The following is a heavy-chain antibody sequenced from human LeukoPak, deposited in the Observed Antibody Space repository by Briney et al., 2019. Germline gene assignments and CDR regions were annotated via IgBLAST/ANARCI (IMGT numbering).Heavy chain of an antibody. V-gene: IGHV4-59*08. CDR2: IYYSGST. CDR3: ATGRSIRYFDY. J-gene: IGHJ4*02. CDR1: GGSISSYY. D-gene: IGHD3-9*01. Sequence: KPSETLSLTCTVSGGSISSYYWTWIRQPPGKGLEWIGYIYYSGSTNYNPSLKSRVTISVDPSKSQFSLRLTSATAADTAVYYCATGRSIRYFDYWGQGTLLTVSS.